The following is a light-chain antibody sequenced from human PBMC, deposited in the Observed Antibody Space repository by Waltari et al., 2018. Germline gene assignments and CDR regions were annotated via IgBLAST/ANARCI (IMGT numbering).Light chain of an antibody. Sequence: IALTHSPGTLSLSPGERATLSGTASQRVSRSNLAWYHQKPGQAPRLRIKGASSRATGSPERFSGSGCGTDFTLTISRLEPEDFAVYYCQLRDSLFRAFGQGTKVEIK. J-gene: IGKJ1*01. CDR3: QLRDSLFRA. V-gene: IGKV3-20*01. CDR1: QRVSRSN. CDR2: GAS.